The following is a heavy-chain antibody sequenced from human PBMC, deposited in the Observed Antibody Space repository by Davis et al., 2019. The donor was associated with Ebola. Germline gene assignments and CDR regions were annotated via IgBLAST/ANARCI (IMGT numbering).Heavy chain of an antibody. V-gene: IGHV4-39*01. J-gene: IGHJ4*02. CDR1: GFPISSYY. CDR3: AIFGVVIDY. CDR2: IYYSGST. D-gene: IGHD3-3*02. Sequence: SETLSLTCTVPGFPISSYYWGWIRQPPGKGLEWIGSIYYSGSTYYNPSLKSRVTISVDTSKTQFSLKLSSVTAADTAVYYCAIFGVVIDYWGQGTLVTVSS.